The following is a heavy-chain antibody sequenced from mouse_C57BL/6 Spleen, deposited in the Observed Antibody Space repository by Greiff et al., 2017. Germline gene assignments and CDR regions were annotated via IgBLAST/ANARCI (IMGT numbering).Heavy chain of an antibody. CDR1: GYTFTSYW. J-gene: IGHJ1*03. V-gene: IGHV1-61*01. Sequence: QVQLQQPGAELVRPGSSVKLSCKASGYTFTSYWMDWVKQRPGQGLEWIGNIYPSDSETHYNPKFQDKATLTVDKSSSTAYMQLSSRTSEDSAVSYCARGVTTVVAHLDFDVWGTAPSVTVSS. CDR2: IYPSDSET. D-gene: IGHD1-1*01. CDR3: ARGVTTVVAHLDFDV.